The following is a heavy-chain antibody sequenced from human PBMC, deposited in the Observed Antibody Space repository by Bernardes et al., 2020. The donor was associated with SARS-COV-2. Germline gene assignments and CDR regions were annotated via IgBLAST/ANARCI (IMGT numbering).Heavy chain of an antibody. CDR3: AKAVGIFGVVKTGGMDV. J-gene: IGHJ6*02. CDR1: ELTFSSYA. CDR2: ISYDGVNK. Sequence: GGSLRLSCADSELTFSSYAMHWVRQAPGKGLEWVAVISYDGVNKYYGDSVKGRFTISRDNSKKILFLQMNSLRPDDTGVYYCAKAVGIFGVVKTGGMDVWGQGTTVTVSS. D-gene: IGHD3-3*01. V-gene: IGHV3-30*18.